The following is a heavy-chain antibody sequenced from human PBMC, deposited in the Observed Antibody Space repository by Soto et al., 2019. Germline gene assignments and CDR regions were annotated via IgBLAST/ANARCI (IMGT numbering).Heavy chain of an antibody. CDR3: RGELRSFDY. CDR2: ISYDGSNK. Sequence: GGSLRLSCAASGFTFSSYGMHWVRQAPGKGLEWVAVISYDGSNKYYADSVKGRFTISRDNSKNTLYLQMNSLRAEDTAVYYCRGELRSFDYWGQGTLVTVSS. D-gene: IGHD1-7*01. V-gene: IGHV3-30*03. J-gene: IGHJ4*02. CDR1: GFTFSSYG.